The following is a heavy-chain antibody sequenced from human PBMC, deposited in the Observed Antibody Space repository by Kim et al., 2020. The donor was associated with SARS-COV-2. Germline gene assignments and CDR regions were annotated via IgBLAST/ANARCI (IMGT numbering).Heavy chain of an antibody. CDR1: GFTFSSYG. CDR2: IWYDGSNK. Sequence: GGSLRLSCAASGFTFSSYGMHWVRQAPGKGLEWVAVIWYDGSNKYYADSVKGRFTISRDNSKNTLYLQMNSLRAEDTAVYYCARESVNYDSSGYSAWFDYWGQGTLVTVSS. D-gene: IGHD3-22*01. J-gene: IGHJ4*02. V-gene: IGHV3-33*01. CDR3: ARESVNYDSSGYSAWFDY.